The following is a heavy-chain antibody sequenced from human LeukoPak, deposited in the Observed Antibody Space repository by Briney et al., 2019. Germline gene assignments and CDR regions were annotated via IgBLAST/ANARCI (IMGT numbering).Heavy chain of an antibody. V-gene: IGHV3-21*01. CDR3: ARVWDHDYSDYSVDY. Sequence: GGSLRLSCAASGFTFSSYSMNWVRQAPGKGLEWVSSISSSSSYIYYADSVKGRFTISRDNAKNSLYLQMNSLRAEDTAVYYCARVWDHDYSDYSVDYWGQGTLVTVSS. CDR2: ISSSSSYI. D-gene: IGHD4-11*01. J-gene: IGHJ4*02. CDR1: GFTFSSYS.